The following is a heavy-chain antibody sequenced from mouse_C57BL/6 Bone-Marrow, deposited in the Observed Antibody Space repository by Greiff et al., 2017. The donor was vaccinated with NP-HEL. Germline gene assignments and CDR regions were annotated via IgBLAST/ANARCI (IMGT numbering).Heavy chain of an antibody. CDR1: GFNIKDDY. CDR3: TPTAQATGAMDY. J-gene: IGHJ4*01. D-gene: IGHD3-2*02. V-gene: IGHV14-4*01. CDR2: IDPENGDT. Sequence: EVKLMESGAELVRPGASVKLSCTASGFNIKDDYMHWVKQRPEQGLEWIGWIDPENGDTEYASKFQGKATITADTSSNTAYLQLSSLTSEDTAVYYCTPTAQATGAMDYWGQGTSVTVSS.